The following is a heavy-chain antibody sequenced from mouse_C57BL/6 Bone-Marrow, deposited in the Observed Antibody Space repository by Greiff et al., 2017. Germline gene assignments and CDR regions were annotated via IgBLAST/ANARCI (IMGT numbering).Heavy chain of an antibody. V-gene: IGHV5-4*01. CDR2: ISDGGSYT. D-gene: IGHD4-1*01. CDR1: GFTFSSYA. J-gene: IGHJ3*01. CDR3: ARENWDFAY. Sequence: EVKLVESGGGLVKPGGSLKLSCAASGFTFSSYAMSWVRQTPEKRLEWVATISDGGSYTYYPDNVKGRFTISRDNAKNNLYLPMSHLKSEDTAMYYCARENWDFAYWGQGTLVTVSA.